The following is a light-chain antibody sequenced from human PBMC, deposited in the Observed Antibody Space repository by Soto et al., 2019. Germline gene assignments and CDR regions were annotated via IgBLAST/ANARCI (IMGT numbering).Light chain of an antibody. J-gene: IGLJ3*02. V-gene: IGLV2-11*01. Sequence: QSALTQPRSVSGSPGQSVTISCTGTSSDVGGYNYVSWYQQHPGKAPKLMIYDVSKRPSGVPDRFSGSKSGNTASLTISGLQAEDEADYYCAAWDDSLSGVFGGGTKLTVL. CDR1: SSDVGGYNY. CDR2: DVS. CDR3: AAWDDSLSGV.